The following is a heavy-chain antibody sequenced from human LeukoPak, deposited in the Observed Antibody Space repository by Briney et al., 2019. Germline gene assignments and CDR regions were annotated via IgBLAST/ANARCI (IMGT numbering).Heavy chain of an antibody. J-gene: IGHJ4*02. CDR1: GFTFSSYG. V-gene: IGHV3-30*02. D-gene: IGHD6-19*01. CDR2: ILSDGSYE. CDR3: ARVRGIAVAGEIDY. Sequence: GGSLRLSCAASGFTFSSYGMHWVRQAPGQGLEWVAFILSDGSYEYYADSVKGRFTISRDTSRNTLFLQMNSLRAEDTAVYYCARVRGIAVAGEIDYWGQGILVTVSS.